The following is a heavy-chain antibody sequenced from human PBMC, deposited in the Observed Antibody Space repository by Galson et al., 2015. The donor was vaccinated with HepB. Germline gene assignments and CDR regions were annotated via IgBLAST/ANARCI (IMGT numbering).Heavy chain of an antibody. J-gene: IGHJ4*02. CDR1: GFTFSNAW. D-gene: IGHD3-16*02. Sequence: SLRLSCAASGFTFSNAWMSWVRQAPGKGLEWVGRIKSKTDGGTTDYAAPVKGRFTISRDDSKNTLYLQMNSLKTEDTAVYYCTTFSMITFGGVIVINDYFDYWGQGTLVTVSS. CDR2: IKSKTDGGTT. V-gene: IGHV3-15*01. CDR3: TTFSMITFGGVIVINDYFDY.